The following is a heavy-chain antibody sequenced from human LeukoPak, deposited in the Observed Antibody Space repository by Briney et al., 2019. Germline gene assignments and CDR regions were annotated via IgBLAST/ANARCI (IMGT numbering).Heavy chain of an antibody. D-gene: IGHD2-2*01. J-gene: IGHJ4*02. CDR2: INHSGGT. CDR1: RGSFRGYY. CDR3: ERGSEGDIVVVPAAHTIRYFDY. V-gene: IGHV4-34*01. Sequence: TLCLTCADYRGSFRGYYWSWICQPLGKGLGWMGEINHSGGTNCSPSLKSRVTISVDTSKNQFSVKLSSVTAADTAVYYCERGSEGDIVVVPAAHTIRYFDYWGQGTLVTVSS.